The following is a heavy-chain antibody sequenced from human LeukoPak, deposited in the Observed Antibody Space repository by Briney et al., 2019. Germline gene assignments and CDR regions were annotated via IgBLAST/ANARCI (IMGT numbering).Heavy chain of an antibody. D-gene: IGHD3-9*01. CDR1: GGTFSSYA. CDR3: ARAVPSTYYDILTGYYKAPIFDY. V-gene: IGHV1-69*04. Sequence: SVTVSCKASGGTFSSYAISWVRQAPGQGLEWMGRIIPILGIANYAQKFQGRVTITADKSTSTAYMELSSLRSEDTAVYYCARAVPSTYYDILTGYYKAPIFDYWGQGTLVTVSS. CDR2: IIPILGIA. J-gene: IGHJ4*02.